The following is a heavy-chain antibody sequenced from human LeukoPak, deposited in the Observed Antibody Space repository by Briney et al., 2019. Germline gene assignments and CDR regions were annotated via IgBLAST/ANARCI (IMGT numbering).Heavy chain of an antibody. Sequence: SETLSLTCTVSGGSISSYYWSWIRQPPGKGLEWIGYIYYSGSTNYNPSLKSRVTISVDTSKNQFSLKLSSVTAADTAVYYCARRGEWLRSFGSAVDYWGQGTLVTVSS. V-gene: IGHV4-59*12. CDR1: GGSISSYY. J-gene: IGHJ4*02. CDR2: IYYSGST. CDR3: ARRGEWLRSFGSAVDY. D-gene: IGHD5-12*01.